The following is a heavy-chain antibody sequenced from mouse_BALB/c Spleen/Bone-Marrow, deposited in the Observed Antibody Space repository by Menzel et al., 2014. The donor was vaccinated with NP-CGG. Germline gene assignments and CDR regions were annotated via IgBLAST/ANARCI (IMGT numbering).Heavy chain of an antibody. Sequence: VQVVESGPGLVAPSQSLSITCTVSGFSLTGYGVNWVRQPPGKGLEWLGMIWGDGSTDYNSALKSRLSISKDNSKSQVFLKMSSPQTDDTARYYCARDTTVVAMDYWGQGTSVTVSS. CDR1: GFSLTGYG. CDR2: IWGDGST. J-gene: IGHJ4*01. CDR3: ARDTTVVAMDY. V-gene: IGHV2-6-7*01. D-gene: IGHD1-1*01.